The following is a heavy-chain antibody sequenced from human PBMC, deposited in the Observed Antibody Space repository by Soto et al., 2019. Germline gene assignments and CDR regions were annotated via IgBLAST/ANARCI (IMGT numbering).Heavy chain of an antibody. CDR2: ISGSGGST. Sequence: HGGAPRLPCVPSGINFSGDAMSLVCPAPGKGLELVSAISGSGGSTYYAASVKGRFTISRDNSKNTLYLQMNSLRAEDTAVYYCAKDSSGIQLWSPLGTWGQATLVTISS. V-gene: IGHV3-23*01. CDR1: GINFSGDA. J-gene: IGHJ4*02. D-gene: IGHD5-18*01. CDR3: AKDSSGIQLWSPLGT.